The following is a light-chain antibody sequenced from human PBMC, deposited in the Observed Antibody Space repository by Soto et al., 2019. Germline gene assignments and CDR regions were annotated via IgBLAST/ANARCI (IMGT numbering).Light chain of an antibody. CDR3: QQSYSTPMYT. V-gene: IGKV1-39*01. CDR1: QSISNY. CDR2: AAS. J-gene: IGKJ2*01. Sequence: DIQMTQSPSSLSASVGDRVTITCRASQSISNYLNWYQQKPGKAPKLLIYAASSLQSGVPSRFSGSGSGTDFTLTISSLQPEDSATYYCQQSYSTPMYTFGQGTKLGIK.